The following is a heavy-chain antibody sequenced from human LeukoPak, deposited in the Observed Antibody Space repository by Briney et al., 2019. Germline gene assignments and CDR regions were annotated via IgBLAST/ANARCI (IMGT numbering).Heavy chain of an antibody. Sequence: GGSLRLSCAASGFTFSSNSMNWVRQAPGKGLEWVSYISSTGGTIYYADSMKGRFTISRDNAKNSLYLQMNSLRVEDTAVYYCARTTYIAAAGAFDIWGQGTMVTVSS. V-gene: IGHV3-48*04. CDR1: GFTFSSNS. D-gene: IGHD6-13*01. J-gene: IGHJ3*02. CDR2: ISSTGGTI. CDR3: ARTTYIAAAGAFDI.